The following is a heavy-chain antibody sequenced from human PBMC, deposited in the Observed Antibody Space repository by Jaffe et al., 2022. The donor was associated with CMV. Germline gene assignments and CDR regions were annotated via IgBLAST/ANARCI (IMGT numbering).Heavy chain of an antibody. V-gene: IGHV4-39*01. J-gene: IGHJ4*02. CDR2: IYYSGST. CDR3: ARQEQMESLRYFDWLGDFDY. CDR1: GGSISSSSYY. D-gene: IGHD3-9*01. Sequence: QLQLQESGPGLVKPSETLSLTCTVSGGSISSSSYYWGWIRQPPGKGLEWIGSIYYSGSTYYNPSLKSRVTISVDTSKNQFSLKLSSVTAADTAVYYCARQEQMESLRYFDWLGDFDYWGQGTLVTVSS.